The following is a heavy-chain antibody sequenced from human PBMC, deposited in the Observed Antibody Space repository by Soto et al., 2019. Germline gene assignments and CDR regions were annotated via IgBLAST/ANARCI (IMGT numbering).Heavy chain of an antibody. D-gene: IGHD3-10*01. V-gene: IGHV4-30-2*01. CDR3: ASEDYGSGQHNWFDP. CDR1: GGSISSGGYS. J-gene: IGHJ5*02. Sequence: QLQLQESGSGLVKPSQTLSLTCAVSGGSISSGGYSWSWIRQPPGKGLEWIGYIYHSGSTYYNPSLKSRLTISVDRSKNQFSLKLSSVTAADTAVYYCASEDYGSGQHNWFDPWGQGTLVPVSS. CDR2: IYHSGST.